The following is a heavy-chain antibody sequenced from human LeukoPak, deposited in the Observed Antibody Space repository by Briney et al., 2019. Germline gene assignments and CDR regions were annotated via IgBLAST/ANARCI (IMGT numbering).Heavy chain of an antibody. CDR1: GGSISSSSYY. D-gene: IGHD5-12*01. CDR3: ARARGSSGYELDY. J-gene: IGHJ4*02. Sequence: SETLSLTCTVSGGSISSSSYYWGWIRQPPGKGLEWIGSIYYSGSTYYNPSLKSRVTISVDTSKNQFSLKLSSVTAADTAVYYCARARGSSGYELDYWGQGTLVTVSS. CDR2: IYYSGST. V-gene: IGHV4-39*07.